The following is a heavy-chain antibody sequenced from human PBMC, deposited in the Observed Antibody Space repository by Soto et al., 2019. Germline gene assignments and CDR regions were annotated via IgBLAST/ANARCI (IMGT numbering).Heavy chain of an antibody. Sequence: QVHLQESSSGLVKPSETLSLTCTVSGDSVSSDSYYWNWIRQPPGKGLEWIGYKYYSGSTNYNPSLKSRVTISVDTSKNQFSLKLSSVTVEDTAVYYSARGPGKYFDYWGLGTLVTVSS. J-gene: IGHJ4*02. CDR3: ARGPGKYFDY. V-gene: IGHV4-61*01. CDR1: GDSVSSDSYY. CDR2: KYYSGST.